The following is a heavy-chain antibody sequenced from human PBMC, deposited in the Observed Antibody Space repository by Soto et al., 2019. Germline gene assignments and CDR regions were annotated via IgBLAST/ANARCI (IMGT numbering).Heavy chain of an antibody. J-gene: IGHJ4*02. CDR1: GGSISSSSYY. V-gene: IGHV4-39*01. D-gene: IGHD6-6*01. Sequence: PSETLSLTCTVSGGSISSSSYYWGWIRRPPGKGLEWIASIYYSGNTSYKPSLKSRVSISIDTSRNQFSLKLTSVTAADTGVYYCASSSPFHYWGPGILVTVSS. CDR3: ASSSPFHY. CDR2: IYYSGNT.